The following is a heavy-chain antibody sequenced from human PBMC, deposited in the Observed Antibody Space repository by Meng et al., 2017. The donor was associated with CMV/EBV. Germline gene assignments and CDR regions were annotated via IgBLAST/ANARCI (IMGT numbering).Heavy chain of an antibody. D-gene: IGHD6-13*01. CDR2: IIPIFGTA. Sequence: SVKVSCKASGGTFSSYAISWVRQAPGQGLEWMGGIIPIFGTANYAQKFQGRVTITTDESTSTAYMELSSLRSEDTAVYYCARDRRERVSIEAAPNWFDPWGQGTLVTVSS. V-gene: IGHV1-69*05. CDR1: GGTFSSYA. CDR3: ARDRRERVSIEAAPNWFDP. J-gene: IGHJ5*02.